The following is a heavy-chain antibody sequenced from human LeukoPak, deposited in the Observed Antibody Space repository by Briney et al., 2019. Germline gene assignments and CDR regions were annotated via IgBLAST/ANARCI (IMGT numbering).Heavy chain of an antibody. Sequence: PSQTLSLTCTVSGGSISSGGYYWSWIRQPPGKGLEWIGYIYHSGSTYYNPSLKSRVTISVDTSKNQFSLKLSSVTAADTAVYYCARDRLGYYWYFDLWGRGTLVTVSS. J-gene: IGHJ2*01. CDR2: IYHSGST. CDR1: GGSISSGGYY. CDR3: ARDRLGYYWYFDL. V-gene: IGHV4-30-2*01. D-gene: IGHD3-10*01.